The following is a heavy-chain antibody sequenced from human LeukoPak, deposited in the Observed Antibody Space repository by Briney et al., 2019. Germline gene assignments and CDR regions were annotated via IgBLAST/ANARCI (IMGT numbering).Heavy chain of an antibody. J-gene: IGHJ4*02. CDR2: ISGSGGST. V-gene: IGHV3-23*01. Sequence: QPGGSLRLSCAASGFTFSSYAMSWVRQAPGKGLEWVPAISGSGGSTYYADSVKGRFTISRDNSKNTLYLQMNSLRAEDTAVYYCAKDSVAVPAARGFGSRRVFDYWGQGTLVTVSS. CDR3: AKDSVAVPAARGFGSRRVFDY. CDR1: GFTFSSYA. D-gene: IGHD2-2*01.